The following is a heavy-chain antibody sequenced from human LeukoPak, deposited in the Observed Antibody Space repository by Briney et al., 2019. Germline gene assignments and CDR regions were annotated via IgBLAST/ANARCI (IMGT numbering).Heavy chain of an antibody. CDR2: IKSDGST. CDR3: ARAPSEIGGYYPEYFRH. CDR1: GFTFSSYW. J-gene: IGHJ1*01. D-gene: IGHD3-22*01. Sequence: GGCLRLSCVASGFTFSSYWMHWVRQAPGKGLVWVSRIKSDGSTNYADSVKGRFTIYRDNAKNTVSLQMNSLRAEDTGVYFCARAPSEIGGYYPEYFRHWGQGTLVTVSS. V-gene: IGHV3-74*01.